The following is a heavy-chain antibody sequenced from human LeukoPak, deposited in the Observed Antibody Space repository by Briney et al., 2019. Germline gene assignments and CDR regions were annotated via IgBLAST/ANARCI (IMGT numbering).Heavy chain of an antibody. J-gene: IGHJ4*02. CDR3: ARDHRYAFDT. Sequence: PGGSLRLSCAASGFTFSDYSMNWVRQAPGKGLEWISYVGISSGNTKYADSVKGRFTISGDSAKNSVFLQMNNLRVEDTAVYYCARDHRYAFDTRGQGTLVTVSS. CDR1: GFTFSDYS. CDR2: VGISSGNT. D-gene: IGHD5-12*01. V-gene: IGHV3-48*04.